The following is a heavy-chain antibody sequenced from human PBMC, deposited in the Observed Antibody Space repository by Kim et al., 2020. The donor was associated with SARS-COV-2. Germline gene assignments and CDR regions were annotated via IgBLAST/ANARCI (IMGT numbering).Heavy chain of an antibody. J-gene: IGHJ4*02. V-gene: IGHV1-46*01. D-gene: IGHD6-19*01. CDR3: ARALGIAVAGTGYFDY. Sequence: KCQGRVTMTRDTSTTTVYMELSSLRSEDTAVYYCARALGIAVAGTGYFDYWGQGTLVTVSS.